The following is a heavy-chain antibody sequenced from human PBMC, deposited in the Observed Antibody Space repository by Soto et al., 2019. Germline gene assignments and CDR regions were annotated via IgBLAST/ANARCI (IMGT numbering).Heavy chain of an antibody. D-gene: IGHD3-22*01. CDR3: ARDRVEVIGHYYYYYMDV. V-gene: IGHV3-74*01. CDR2: INPDGSRT. CDR1: GFTFTSYW. J-gene: IGHJ6*03. Sequence: GGSLRLSCAASGFTFTSYWMHWVRQTPGKGLVWVSRINPDGSRTSYADSVKGRFTISRDNSKNTLYLQMNSLRAEDTAVYYCARDRVEVIGHYYYYYMDVWGKGTTVTVSS.